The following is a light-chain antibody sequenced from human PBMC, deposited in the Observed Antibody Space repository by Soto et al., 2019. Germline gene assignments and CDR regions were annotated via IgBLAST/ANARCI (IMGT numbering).Light chain of an antibody. J-gene: IGKJ5*01. Sequence: EIVMTQSPATLSVSPGERATLSCRASQSISSSLAWYQQKPGQAPGLLIYGASTRATGIPARFSGFGSGTEFTLTISSLQSEDFAVYYCEQYNNWPITFGQGTRLEIK. CDR1: QSISSS. CDR3: EQYNNWPIT. CDR2: GAS. V-gene: IGKV3-15*01.